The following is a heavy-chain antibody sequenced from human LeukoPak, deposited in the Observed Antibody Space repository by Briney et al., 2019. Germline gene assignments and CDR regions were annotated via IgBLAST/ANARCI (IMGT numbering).Heavy chain of an antibody. D-gene: IGHD3-10*01. CDR3: ARDSPVTMVRGHYYYYMDV. CDR2: INPHSGGT. J-gene: IGHJ6*03. Sequence: GASVKVSCKASGYTFTGYYMHWVRQAPGQGLEWMGWINPHSGGTNYAQKLQGRVTMTTDTSTSTAYMELRSLRSDDTAVYYCARDSPVTMVRGHYYYYMDVWGKGTTVTISS. V-gene: IGHV1-2*02. CDR1: GYTFTGYY.